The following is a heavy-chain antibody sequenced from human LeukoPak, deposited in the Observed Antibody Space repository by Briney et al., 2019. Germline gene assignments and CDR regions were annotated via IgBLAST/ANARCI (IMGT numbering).Heavy chain of an antibody. CDR2: IYTSGST. CDR1: GGSISSYY. D-gene: IGHD2-2*01. Sequence: SETLSLTCTVSGGSISSYYWSWIWQPAGKGLEWIGRIYTSGSTNYNPSLKSRVTMSVDTSKNQFSLKLSSVTAADTAVYYCARVLGSTSSDWFDPWGQGTLVTVSS. CDR3: ARVLGSTSSDWFDP. J-gene: IGHJ5*02. V-gene: IGHV4-4*07.